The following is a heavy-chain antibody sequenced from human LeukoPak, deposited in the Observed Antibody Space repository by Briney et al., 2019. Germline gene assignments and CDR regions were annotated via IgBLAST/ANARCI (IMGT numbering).Heavy chain of an antibody. CDR1: GFTFSSYS. CDR2: ISSSSSYI. Sequence: GGSLRLSCAASGFTFSSYSMNWVRQAPGKGLEWVSSISSSSSYIYYADSVKGRFTISRDNSKNTLYLQMNSLRAEDTAVYYCAKWEGSGYYFSYWGQGTLVTVSS. J-gene: IGHJ4*02. D-gene: IGHD3-22*01. CDR3: AKWEGSGYYFSY. V-gene: IGHV3-21*04.